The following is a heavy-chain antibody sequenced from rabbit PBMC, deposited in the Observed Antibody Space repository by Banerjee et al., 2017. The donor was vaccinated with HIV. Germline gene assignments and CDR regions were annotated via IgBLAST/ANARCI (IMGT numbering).Heavy chain of an antibody. J-gene: IGHJ6*01. V-gene: IGHV1S40*01. CDR1: GFSFSSSYY. CDR3: ARDGITHATLDYDL. D-gene: IGHD2-1*01. CDR2: IYTGNSAYT. Sequence: QSLEESGGDLVKPGASLTLTCTASGFSFSSSYYMCWVRQAPGKGLEWIACIYTGNSAYTYYASWAKGRFTISKTSSTTVTLQMTSLTAADTATYFCARDGITHATLDYDLWGPGTLVTVS.